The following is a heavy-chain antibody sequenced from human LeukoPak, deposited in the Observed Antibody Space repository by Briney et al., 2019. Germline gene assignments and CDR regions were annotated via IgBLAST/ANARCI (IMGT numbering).Heavy chain of an antibody. Sequence: GGSLRLSCAASGFTVSSNYMSWVRQAPGKGLEWVSYISSSSSTIYYADSVKGRFTISRDNAKNSLYLQMNSLRAEDTAVYYCARTRAGGGGWFDPWGQGTLVTVSS. V-gene: IGHV3-48*01. CDR1: GFTVSSNY. CDR2: ISSSSSTI. CDR3: ARTRAGGGGWFDP. J-gene: IGHJ5*02. D-gene: IGHD3-16*01.